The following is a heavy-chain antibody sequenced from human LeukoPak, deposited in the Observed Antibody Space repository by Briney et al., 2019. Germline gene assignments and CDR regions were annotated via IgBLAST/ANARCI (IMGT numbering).Heavy chain of an antibody. V-gene: IGHV3-30*02. CDR1: GFTFSNYG. Sequence: PGGSLRLSCAASGFTFSNYGMHWVRQAPGKGLDWVAFIHYDGSNKYYADSVKGRFTISRDNSKNTLYLQMNSLRAEDTAVYYCAKDRFAVKSSYYYYMDVWGKGTTVTISS. CDR3: AKDRFAVKSSYYYYMDV. D-gene: IGHD3-16*01. CDR2: IHYDGSNK. J-gene: IGHJ6*03.